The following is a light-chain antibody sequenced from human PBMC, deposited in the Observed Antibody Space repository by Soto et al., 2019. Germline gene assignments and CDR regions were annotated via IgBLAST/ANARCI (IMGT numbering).Light chain of an antibody. V-gene: IGKV1-6*01. J-gene: IGKJ1*01. CDR3: LQDYYYPLT. Sequence: SRSSLSASVGDKVAITCGASQGIRNDLGWYQQKPGKAPKLLIYAASSLQSGVPSRFSGSGYGTDFTLTISSLQPEYFATYYCLQDYYYPLTFGQGTKVDI. CDR1: QGIRND. CDR2: AAS.